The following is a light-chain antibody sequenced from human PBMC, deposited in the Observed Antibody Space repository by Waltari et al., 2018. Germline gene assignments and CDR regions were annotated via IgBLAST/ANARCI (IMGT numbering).Light chain of an antibody. CDR2: EVT. V-gene: IGLV2-14*01. Sequence: QSALTQPASVSGSPGQSITISCTGTSSDIGGHNYASWYQQHPGKAPKLVIFEVTTRPSGVSNRFSGSKSGNTASLTISGLHAEDEADYYCTSYTTSVTWVFGGGTKVTVL. CDR3: TSYTTSVTWV. CDR1: SSDIGGHNY. J-gene: IGLJ3*02.